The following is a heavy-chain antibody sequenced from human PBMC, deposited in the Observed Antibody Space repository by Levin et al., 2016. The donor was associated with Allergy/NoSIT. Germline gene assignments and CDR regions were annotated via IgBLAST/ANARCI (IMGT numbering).Heavy chain of an antibody. V-gene: IGHV1-18*01. CDR3: ARDELWFGEWTRKDFDY. CDR2: ISAYNGNT. Sequence: WVRQAPGQGLEWMGWISAYNGNTNYAQKLQGRVTMTTDTSASTAYMELRSLRSDDTAVYYCARDELWFGEWTRKDFDYWGQGTLVTVSS. J-gene: IGHJ4*02. D-gene: IGHD3-10*01.